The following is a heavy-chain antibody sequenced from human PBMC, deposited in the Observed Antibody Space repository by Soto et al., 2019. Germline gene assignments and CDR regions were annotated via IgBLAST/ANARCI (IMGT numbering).Heavy chain of an antibody. J-gene: IGHJ4*02. CDR2: IYYSGST. Sequence: SETLSLTCTVSGGSISSYYWSWIRQPPGKGLEWIGYIYYSGSTNYNPSLKSRVTISVDTSKNQFSLKLSSVTAADTAVYYCARGGSTYYDILTGYYNPGFDYWGQGTLVTVS. V-gene: IGHV4-59*01. CDR3: ARGGSTYYDILTGYYNPGFDY. D-gene: IGHD3-9*01. CDR1: GGSISSYY.